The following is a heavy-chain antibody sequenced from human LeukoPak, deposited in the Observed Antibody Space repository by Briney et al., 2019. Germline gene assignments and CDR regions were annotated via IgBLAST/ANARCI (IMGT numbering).Heavy chain of an antibody. CDR1: GGSISSGSYY. CDR2: IYTSGST. D-gene: IGHD2-2*01. CDR3: AREPAATNGDYYYYYMDV. V-gene: IGHV4-61*02. J-gene: IGHJ6*03. Sequence: SETLSLTCTVSGGSISSGSYYWSWIRQPAGKGLEWIGRIYTSGSTNYNPSLKRRVTIAVDTSKNQFSLKLSSVTAADTAVYYCAREPAATNGDYYYYYMDVWGKGTTVTISS.